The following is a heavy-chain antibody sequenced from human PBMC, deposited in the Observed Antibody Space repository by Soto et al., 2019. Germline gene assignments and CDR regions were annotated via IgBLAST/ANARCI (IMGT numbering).Heavy chain of an antibody. CDR1: GFTFSSFG. CDR2: ISYDGSNK. V-gene: IGHV3-30*18. CDR3: AKAREYSGYDPFDY. Sequence: GGSLRLSCAASGFTFSSFGMHWVRQAPGKGLEWVAVISYDGSNKYYADSVKGRFTISRDNSKNTLYLQMNSLRADDTAVYYCAKAREYSGYDPFDYWGQGTLVTVSS. D-gene: IGHD5-12*01. J-gene: IGHJ4*02.